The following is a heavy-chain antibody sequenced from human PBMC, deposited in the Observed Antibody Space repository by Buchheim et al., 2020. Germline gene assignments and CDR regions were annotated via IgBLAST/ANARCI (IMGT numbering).Heavy chain of an antibody. CDR2: ISYDGSNK. D-gene: IGHD4-17*01. CDR1: GFTFSSYG. J-gene: IGHJ4*02. Sequence: QVQLVESGGGVVQPGRSLRLSCAASGFTFSSYGMHWVRQAPGKGLEWVAVISYDGSNKYYADSVKGRFTISRDNSKHTLYLQMNSLRAEDTAVYYCLLSRRVTTDYWGQGTL. CDR3: LLSRRVTTDY. V-gene: IGHV3-30*03.